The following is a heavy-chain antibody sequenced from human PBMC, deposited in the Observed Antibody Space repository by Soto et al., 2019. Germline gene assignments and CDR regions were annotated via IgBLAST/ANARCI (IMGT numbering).Heavy chain of an antibody. CDR2: IYYSGST. V-gene: IGHV4-30-4*01. D-gene: IGHD2-15*01. J-gene: IGHJ6*02. CDR1: GVSISSGDYY. Sequence: PSETLSLTCTVSGVSISSGDYYWSWIRQPPGKGLEWIGYIYYSGSTYYNPSLKSRVTISVDTSKNQFSLKLSSVTAADTAVYYCARVWGYCSGGSCHDYGMDVWGQGTTVTVSS. CDR3: ARVWGYCSGGSCHDYGMDV.